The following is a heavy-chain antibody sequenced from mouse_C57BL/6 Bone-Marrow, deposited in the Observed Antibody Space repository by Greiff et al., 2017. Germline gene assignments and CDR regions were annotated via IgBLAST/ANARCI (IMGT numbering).Heavy chain of an antibody. V-gene: IGHV1-61*01. CDR1: GYTFTSYW. J-gene: IGHJ2*01. CDR3: ARWLTPDV. Sequence: QVQLQQPGAELVRPGSSVKLSCKASGYTFTSYWMDWVKQRPGQGLEWIGNIYPSDSETHYNQQFKDKATLTVDKSSSTAYMQLSSLTSEDSAVYYCARWLTPDVWGQGTTLTVSS. CDR2: IYPSDSET. D-gene: IGHD2-2*01.